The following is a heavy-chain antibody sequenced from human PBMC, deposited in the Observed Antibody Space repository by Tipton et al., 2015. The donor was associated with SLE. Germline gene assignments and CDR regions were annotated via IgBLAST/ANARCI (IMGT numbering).Heavy chain of an antibody. J-gene: IGHJ6*03. CDR3: AREDSGYQVVAATPAYYYYMDV. V-gene: IGHV4-39*02. Sequence: TLSLTCTVSGGSISSSSYYWSWIRQPPGKGLEWIGEINHSGSTYYNPSLKSRVTISVDTSKNQFSLKLSSVTAADTAVYYCAREDSGYQVVAATPAYYYYMDVWGKGTTVTVSS. D-gene: IGHD2-15*01. CDR2: INHSGST. CDR1: GGSISSSSYY.